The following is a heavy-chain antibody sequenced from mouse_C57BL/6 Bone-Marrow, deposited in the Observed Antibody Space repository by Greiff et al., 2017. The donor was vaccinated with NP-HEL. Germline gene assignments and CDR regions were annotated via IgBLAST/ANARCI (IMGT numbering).Heavy chain of an antibody. D-gene: IGHD1-1*01. CDR1: GYTFTDYY. V-gene: IGHV1-19*01. Sequence: VQLQQSGPVLVKPGASVKMSCKASGYTFTDYYMNWVKQSHGKSLEWIGVINPYHGGTSYNQKFKGKATLTVDKSSSTAYMELNSLTSEDSAVYYCARVGYYGSSYWGQGTTLTVSS. CDR3: ARVGYYGSSY. CDR2: INPYHGGT. J-gene: IGHJ2*01.